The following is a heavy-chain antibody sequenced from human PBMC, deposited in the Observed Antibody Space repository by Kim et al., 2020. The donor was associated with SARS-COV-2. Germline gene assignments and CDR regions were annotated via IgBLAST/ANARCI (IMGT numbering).Heavy chain of an antibody. J-gene: IGHJ6*02. D-gene: IGHD3-9*01. Sequence: ASVKVSCKASGYTFTSYYMHWVRQAPGQGLEWMGIINPSGGSTSYAQKFQGRVTMTRDTSTSTVYMELSSLRSEDTAVYYCAREHQTKNVLRYFDWLGALSPDYYYGMDVWGQGTTVTVSS. V-gene: IGHV1-46*01. CDR1: GYTFTSYY. CDR3: AREHQTKNVLRYFDWLGALSPDYYYGMDV. CDR2: INPSGGST.